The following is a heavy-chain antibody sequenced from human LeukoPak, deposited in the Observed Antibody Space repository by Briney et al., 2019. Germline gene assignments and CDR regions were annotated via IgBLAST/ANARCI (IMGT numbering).Heavy chain of an antibody. J-gene: IGHJ4*02. Sequence: GGSLRLSCAASGFTFSDYALGWVRQAPGRGLEWVANLSGSGAGTYYSDSVQGRFTISRDNSKRTLFLQMNSLRAEDTAVYSCATTGGSWYDGSLDYWGQGQLVTVSS. CDR2: LSGSGAGT. D-gene: IGHD6-13*01. CDR1: GFTFSDYA. CDR3: ATTGGSWYDGSLDY. V-gene: IGHV3-23*01.